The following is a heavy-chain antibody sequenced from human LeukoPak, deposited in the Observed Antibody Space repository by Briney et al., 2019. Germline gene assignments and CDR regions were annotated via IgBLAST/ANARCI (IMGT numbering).Heavy chain of an antibody. D-gene: IGHD1-1*01. CDR1: GYTFTSYG. CDR3: ARDKGLGGKYYDYFYGMDA. V-gene: IGHV1-18*04. CDR2: ISAYNDNT. J-gene: IGHJ6*02. Sequence: ASVKVSCKASGYTFTSYGISWVRQAPGQGLEWMGWISAYNDNTYYAQRVQGRVTMTTDMYTTTAYIELKSLRYDDTAVYYCARDKGLGGKYYDYFYGMDAWGQGTTVTVSS.